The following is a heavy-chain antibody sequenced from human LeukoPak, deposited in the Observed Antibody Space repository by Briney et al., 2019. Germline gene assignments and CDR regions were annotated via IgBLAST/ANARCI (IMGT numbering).Heavy chain of an antibody. D-gene: IGHD3-10*01. CDR3: ARASRGFGELYRPYNWFDP. V-gene: IGHV4-59*01. CDR2: IYYSGST. Sequence: SETLSLTCTVSGGFISSYYWSWIRQPPGKGLEWIGYIYYSGSTNYNPSLKSRVTISVDTSKNQFSLKLSSVTAADTAVYYCARASRGFGELYRPYNWFDPWGQGTLVTVSS. J-gene: IGHJ5*02. CDR1: GGFISSYY.